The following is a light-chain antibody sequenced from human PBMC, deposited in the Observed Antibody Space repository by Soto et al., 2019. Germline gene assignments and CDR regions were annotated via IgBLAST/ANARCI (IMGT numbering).Light chain of an antibody. CDR1: QSVGSY. CDR2: DAS. CDR3: QQRSNWPRT. J-gene: IGKJ2*01. V-gene: IGKV3-11*01. Sequence: EIVLTQSPATLSLSPGERATLSCRASQSVGSYLAWYQQKPGQAPRLLMYDASNRATGIPARFSGSGSGTDFTLTISSLEPEDFAVYYCQQRSNWPRTFGQGTKLEIK.